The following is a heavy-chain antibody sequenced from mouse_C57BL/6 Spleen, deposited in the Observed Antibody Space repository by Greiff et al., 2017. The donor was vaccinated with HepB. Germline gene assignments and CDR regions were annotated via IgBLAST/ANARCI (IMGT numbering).Heavy chain of an antibody. J-gene: IGHJ2*01. CDR2: INPNNGGT. CDR1: GYTFTDYY. D-gene: IGHD1-1*01. CDR3: ARRGFITTYFDY. V-gene: IGHV1-26*01. Sequence: EVQRVESGPELVKPGASVKISCKASGYTFTDYYMNWVKQSHGKSLEWIGDINPNNGGTSYNQKFKGKATLTVDKSSSTAYMELRSLTSEDSAVYYCARRGFITTYFDYWGQGTTLTVSS.